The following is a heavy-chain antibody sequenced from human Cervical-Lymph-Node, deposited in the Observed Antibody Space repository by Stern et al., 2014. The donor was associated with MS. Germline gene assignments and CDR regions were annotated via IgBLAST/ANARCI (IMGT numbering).Heavy chain of an antibody. J-gene: IGHJ4*02. CDR1: GFSLNTSGVG. Sequence: QVTLRESGPTLVKPTQTLTLTCTFSGFSLNTSGVGVGWIRQPPGKALEWLALIYWNDDKRYSPSLKSRLTITKDTSRSQVVLTITKLDPVDTATYFCSLDPGYWGQGILVTVSS. CDR2: IYWNDDK. V-gene: IGHV2-5*01. CDR3: SLDPGY.